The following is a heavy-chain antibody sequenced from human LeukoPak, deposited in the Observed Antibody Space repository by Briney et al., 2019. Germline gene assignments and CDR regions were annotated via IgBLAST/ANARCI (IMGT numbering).Heavy chain of an antibody. CDR1: GFTFSSYA. J-gene: IGHJ6*02. V-gene: IGHV3-23*01. CDR3: ARSQTNAVYYYGMDV. Sequence: GGSLRLSCAASGFTFSSYAMNWVRQAPGKGLEWVSDISGSGDMTYYADSVKGRFTISRDNSKNPVYLQMNGLRAEDTAVYFCARSQTNAVYYYGMDVWGQGTTVTVSS. D-gene: IGHD2-8*01. CDR2: ISGSGDMT.